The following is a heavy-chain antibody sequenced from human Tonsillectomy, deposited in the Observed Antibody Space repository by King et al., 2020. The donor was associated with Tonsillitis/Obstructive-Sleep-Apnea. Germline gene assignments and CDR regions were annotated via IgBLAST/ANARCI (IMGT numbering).Heavy chain of an antibody. J-gene: IGHJ4*02. Sequence: VQLVESGAEVKKPGESLRISCKGSGYTFTAFWIGWVRQMPGKGLEWMGLIYPLDSDTTYSPSFQGQVTISADESINTAYLQWSSLQAPDTAMYYCVRLPEGGRRNALHYWGQGTLVTVSS. CDR2: IYPLDSDT. D-gene: IGHD1-14*01. CDR3: VRLPEGGRRNALHY. CDR1: GYTFTAFW. V-gene: IGHV5-51*01.